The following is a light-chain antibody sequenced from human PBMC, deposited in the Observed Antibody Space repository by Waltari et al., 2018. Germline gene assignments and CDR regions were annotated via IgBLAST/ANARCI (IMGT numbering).Light chain of an antibody. V-gene: IGLV2-14*01. CDR2: DVS. Sequence: QSALTQPASVSGSPGQSITISCTGTSSDVGGYNYVSWYQQHPGKAPKLMIYDVSHRPSGVSSRFSGSKSGNTASLTISGLQAEDEADYYCSSYTSSSTPWVFGGGTKLTVL. CDR1: SSDVGGYNY. J-gene: IGLJ3*02. CDR3: SSYTSSSTPWV.